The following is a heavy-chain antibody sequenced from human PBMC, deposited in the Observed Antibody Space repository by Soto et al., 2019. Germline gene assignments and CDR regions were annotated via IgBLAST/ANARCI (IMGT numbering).Heavy chain of an antibody. D-gene: IGHD3-22*01. V-gene: IGHV3-30*18. CDR2: ISSDGKSE. CDR1: GFTFSTYG. CDR3: AKTITTYSGDSRGRGALVDY. J-gene: IGHJ4*02. Sequence: GGYLRLSCAASGFTFSTYGMHWVRQPPGKGLEWVAVISSDGKSEHYADPVKGRFSISRDNSKNTLSLQMNSMRVEDTAVYYCAKTITTYSGDSRGRGALVDYWGQGTLVTVSA.